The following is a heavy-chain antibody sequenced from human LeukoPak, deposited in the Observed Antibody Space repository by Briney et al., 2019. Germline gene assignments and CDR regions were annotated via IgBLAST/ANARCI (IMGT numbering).Heavy chain of an antibody. CDR3: ARVRAHAFDI. CDR1: GYTFTSYD. D-gene: IGHD3-10*01. Sequence: ASVKVSCKASGYTFTSYDINWVRQATGQGLEWMGWMNPNSGNTGYAQKFQGRVTMTRDTSTSTVYMELSSLRSEDTAVYYCARVRAHAFDIWGQGTMATVSS. CDR2: MNPNSGNT. J-gene: IGHJ3*02. V-gene: IGHV1-8*01.